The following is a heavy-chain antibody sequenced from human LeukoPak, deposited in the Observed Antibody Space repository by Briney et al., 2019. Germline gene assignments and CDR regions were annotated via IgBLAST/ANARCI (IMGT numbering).Heavy chain of an antibody. CDR2: MNPNSGGT. CDR1: GYTFTSYD. V-gene: IGHV1-2*02. J-gene: IGHJ4*02. Sequence: ASVKVSCKASGYTFTSYDINWVRQATGQGLEWMGWMNPNSGGTNYAQKFQGRVTMTRDTSISTAYMELSRLRSDDTAMYYCEIYGDPADYWGQGTLVTVSS. CDR3: EIYGDPADY. D-gene: IGHD4-17*01.